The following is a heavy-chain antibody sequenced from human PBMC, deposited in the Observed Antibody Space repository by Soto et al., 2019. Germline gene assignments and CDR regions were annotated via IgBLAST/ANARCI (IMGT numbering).Heavy chain of an antibody. Sequence: ASVKVSCKVSGYSLTVLSMHWVRQAPGKGLEWMGGFDPEDGETIYAQKFQGRVTMTEDTSTDTAYMELSSLRSEDTAVYYCAVGTFQWELLPTDYWGQGTLVTVSS. CDR3: AVGTFQWELLPTDY. J-gene: IGHJ4*02. CDR2: FDPEDGET. V-gene: IGHV1-24*01. CDR1: GYSLTVLS. D-gene: IGHD1-26*01.